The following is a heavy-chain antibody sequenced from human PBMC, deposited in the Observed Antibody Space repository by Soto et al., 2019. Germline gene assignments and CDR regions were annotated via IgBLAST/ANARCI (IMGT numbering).Heavy chain of an antibody. CDR2: INAGNGNT. CDR3: ARDMGFGLSDY. J-gene: IGHJ4*02. V-gene: IGHV1-3*01. Sequence: GASVKVSWKASGNTFTNYAIDWGRQAPGQRLEWMGWINAGNGNTKYSQKFLGRVTITRDTSASTAYMELSSLRSEDTAVYYCARDMGFGLSDYWGQGILVTVSS. CDR1: GNTFTNYA. D-gene: IGHD3-10*01.